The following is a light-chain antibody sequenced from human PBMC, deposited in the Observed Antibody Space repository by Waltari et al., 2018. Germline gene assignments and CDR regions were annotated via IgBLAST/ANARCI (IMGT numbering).Light chain of an antibody. V-gene: IGKV1-5*03. J-gene: IGKJ2*01. CDR2: KAS. Sequence: DIQITQSPSILSASVGHIVTITCRASQSVSDWLAWYQQKPGEVPKLLIYKASRLESGVPPRFSGSGSGTEFTLTISSLQPVDFATYYCQQYQSSSNTFGQGTKLEIK. CDR3: QQYQSSSNT. CDR1: QSVSDW.